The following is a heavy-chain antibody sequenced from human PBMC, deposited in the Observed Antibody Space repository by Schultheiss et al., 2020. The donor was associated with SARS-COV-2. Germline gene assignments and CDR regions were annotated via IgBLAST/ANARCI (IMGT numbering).Heavy chain of an antibody. CDR2: IYPGDSDS. CDR1: GYSFTSYW. CDR3: ARPGGDCGGTSCSGYRSFDF. Sequence: GESLKISCKGSGYSFTSYWIGWVRQMPGKGLEWMGIIYPGDSDSKYSPSFQGQVTISADKSINTAYLQWNTLEASDTAIYYCARPGGDCGGTSCSGYRSFDFWGQGTLVTVSS. D-gene: IGHD2-2*01. V-gene: IGHV5-51*01. J-gene: IGHJ4*02.